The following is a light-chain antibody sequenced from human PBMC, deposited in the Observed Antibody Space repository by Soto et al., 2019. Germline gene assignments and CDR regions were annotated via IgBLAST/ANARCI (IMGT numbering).Light chain of an antibody. V-gene: IGKV3-20*01. CDR1: QTVSITY. CDR2: GAS. J-gene: IGKJ5*01. Sequence: VLTQSPGTLSLSPGESATLSCRASQTVSITYLTWYQQKPGQAPRLLIFGASKRATGIPDRFSGSGSGRDFTLTISGLEPEDFAGYYCQQYGSSPLISVGQGTRLEIK. CDR3: QQYGSSPLIS.